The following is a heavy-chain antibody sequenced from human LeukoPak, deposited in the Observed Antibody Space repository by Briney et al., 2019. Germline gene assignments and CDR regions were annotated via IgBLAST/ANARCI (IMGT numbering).Heavy chain of an antibody. CDR1: GYIFSNYG. V-gene: IGHV1-18*01. Sequence: ASVKVSCKTAGYIFSNYGVTWVRQAPGQGLEWTGWISGYNGNTNYAQKFQGRVTMTTDTSTGTASLELGSLRSGDTAVYFCARGDADTANSAVDYWGRGTLVTVSS. CDR3: ARGDADTANSAVDY. D-gene: IGHD4/OR15-4a*01. J-gene: IGHJ4*02. CDR2: ISGYNGNT.